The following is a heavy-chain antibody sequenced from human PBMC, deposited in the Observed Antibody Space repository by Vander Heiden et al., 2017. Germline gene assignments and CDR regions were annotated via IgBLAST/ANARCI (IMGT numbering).Heavy chain of an antibody. Sequence: QLVASARGVVQPRTSPRLSCAASGFTLRSYGRHWVRQAPGKGLEWVAVIWYDESKTYYEDSVKGRFTISRDNFKDTLYLEMNSLRAEDSAVYWCARGGSHTHTDGFSFWGQGTMVSVS. D-gene: IGHD1-26*01. J-gene: IGHJ3*01. CDR1: GFTLRSYG. V-gene: IGHV3-33*01. CDR2: IWYDESKT. CDR3: ARGGSHTHTDGFSF.